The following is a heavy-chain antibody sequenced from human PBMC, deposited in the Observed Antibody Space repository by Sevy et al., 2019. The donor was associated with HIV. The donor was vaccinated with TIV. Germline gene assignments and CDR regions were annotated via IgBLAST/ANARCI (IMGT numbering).Heavy chain of an antibody. CDR3: VKDEGYSSDWYVGFDY. J-gene: IGHJ4*02. V-gene: IGHV3-23*01. D-gene: IGHD6-19*01. CDR1: GFTFRSYA. Sequence: GGSLRLSCAASGFTFRSYAMTWVRQAPGKGLEWVSAISSSGGSTYYADSVKGRFTISRDNSKSSLYLQMDSLRAEDTAVYYCVKDEGYSSDWYVGFDYWGQGTLVTVSS. CDR2: ISSSGGST.